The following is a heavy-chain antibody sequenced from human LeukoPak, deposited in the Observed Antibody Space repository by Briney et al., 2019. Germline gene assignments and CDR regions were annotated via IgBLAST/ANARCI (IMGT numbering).Heavy chain of an antibody. V-gene: IGHV1-69*04. Sequence: ASVKVSCKASGGTFSSYAISWVRQAPGQGLEWMGRSIPICRIANYAQKFQGRVTITAGKSTSPAYMELSSLRSEDTDVYYCARDLTRDGYNHDIRYGMDVWGQGTTVTVSS. CDR3: ARDLTRDGYNHDIRYGMDV. D-gene: IGHD5-24*01. CDR1: GGTFSSYA. CDR2: SIPICRIA. J-gene: IGHJ6*02.